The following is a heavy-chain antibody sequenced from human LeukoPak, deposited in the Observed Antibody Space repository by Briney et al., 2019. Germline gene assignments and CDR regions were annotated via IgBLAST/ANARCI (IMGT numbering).Heavy chain of an antibody. Sequence: GGSLRLSCAASGFTFSSYGMHWVRQAPGKGLEWVAVIWYDGSNKYYADSVKGRFTISRGNSKNTLYLQMNSLRAEDTAVYYCAREGSYYYYYYGMDVWGQGTTVTVSS. CDR2: IWYDGSNK. V-gene: IGHV3-33*01. D-gene: IGHD1-26*01. CDR3: AREGSYYYYYYGMDV. J-gene: IGHJ6*02. CDR1: GFTFSSYG.